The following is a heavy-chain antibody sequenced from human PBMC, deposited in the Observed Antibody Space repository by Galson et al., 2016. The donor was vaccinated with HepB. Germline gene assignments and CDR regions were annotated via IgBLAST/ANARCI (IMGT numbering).Heavy chain of an antibody. CDR3: AKDGLYYGSGSYGSVDY. CDR2: ISYDGSNT. J-gene: IGHJ4*02. V-gene: IGHV3-30*18. D-gene: IGHD3-10*01. CDR1: GFTFSRYG. Sequence: SLRLSCAASGFTFSRYGMHWVRQGPGQGLEGVAGISYDGSNTYYADSVKGRFTISRDNSKNTLYLQMNSLRAEDTAFYFCAKDGLYYGSGSYGSVDYWGQGTLVTVSS.